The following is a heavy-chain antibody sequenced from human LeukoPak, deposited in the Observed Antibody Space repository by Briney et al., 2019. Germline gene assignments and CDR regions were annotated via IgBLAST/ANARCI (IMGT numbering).Heavy chain of an antibody. CDR3: TRLTGDDCSSTSCRDY. Sequence: GGSLKLSCAASGFTFSGSAMHWVRQASGKGLEWVGRIRSKANSYATAYAASVKGRFTISGDDSKNTAYLQMNSLKTEDTAVYYCTRLTGDDCSSTSCRDYWGEGTLVTVSS. D-gene: IGHD2-2*01. CDR1: GFTFSGSA. J-gene: IGHJ4*02. CDR2: IRSKANSYAT. V-gene: IGHV3-73*01.